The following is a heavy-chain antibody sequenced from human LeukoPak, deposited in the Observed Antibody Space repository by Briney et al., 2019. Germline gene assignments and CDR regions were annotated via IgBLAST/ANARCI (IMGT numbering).Heavy chain of an antibody. Sequence: PSETLSLTCTVSGGSISSYYWSWIRQPPGKGLEWIGYIYYSGSTNYNPSLKSRVTISVDTSKNQFSLKLSSVTAADTAVYYCARETSSSWYDYWGQGTLATVSS. D-gene: IGHD6-13*01. CDR3: ARETSSSWYDY. V-gene: IGHV4-59*01. CDR1: GGSISSYY. J-gene: IGHJ4*02. CDR2: IYYSGST.